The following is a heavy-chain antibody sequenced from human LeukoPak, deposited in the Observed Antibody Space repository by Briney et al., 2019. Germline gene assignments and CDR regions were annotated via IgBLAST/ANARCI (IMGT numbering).Heavy chain of an antibody. D-gene: IGHD3-10*01. Sequence: PSETLSLACTVSGGSISNYYGSWIRQPPGKGLEWIGCIYYSGRTNYNPSLKSRVTISVDTSKNQFSLKLSSVTAADTAVYYCARETAGGGPFDYWGQGTLVTVSS. J-gene: IGHJ4*02. CDR1: GGSISNYY. V-gene: IGHV4-59*12. CDR3: ARETAGGGPFDY. CDR2: IYYSGRT.